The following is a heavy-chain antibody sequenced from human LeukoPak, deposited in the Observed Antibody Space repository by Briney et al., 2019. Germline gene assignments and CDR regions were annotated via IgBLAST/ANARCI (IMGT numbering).Heavy chain of an antibody. CDR2: INPSGGST. Sequence: ASVKVSCKASRYTFTSYYMHWVRQAPGQGLEWMGIINPSGGSTSYAQKFQGRVTMTRDMSTSTVYMELSSLRSEDTAVYYCAGLGSSSWTNHLFDYWGQGTLVTVSS. J-gene: IGHJ4*02. D-gene: IGHD6-13*01. V-gene: IGHV1-46*01. CDR3: AGLGSSSWTNHLFDY. CDR1: RYTFTSYY.